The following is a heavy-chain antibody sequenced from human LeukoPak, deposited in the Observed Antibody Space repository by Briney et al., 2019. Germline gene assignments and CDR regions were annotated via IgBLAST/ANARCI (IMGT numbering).Heavy chain of an antibody. CDR2: THTSAST. V-gene: IGHV4-4*07. D-gene: IGHD4-17*01. J-gene: IGHJ3*02. Sequence: PSETLSLTCSVSGASIRSYSWSWLRQPAGKGLEWIGRTHTSASTEYNPSLKSRVTMSVDTSKNQFSLKLNSVTAADTAVYFCARDGEYSDDAFDIWGQGTLVTVSS. CDR3: ARDGEYSDDAFDI. CDR1: GASIRSYS.